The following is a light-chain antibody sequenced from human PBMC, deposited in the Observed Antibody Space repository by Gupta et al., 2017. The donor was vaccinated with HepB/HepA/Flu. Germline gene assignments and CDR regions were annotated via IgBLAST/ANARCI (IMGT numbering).Light chain of an antibody. CDR3: QQYGSLPIT. J-gene: IGKJ5*01. Sequence: EIVVTQSPGTLSLSPGERATLSCRASQSVSSNYLAWYQQKPGQAPRLLIYGASTRVTGSPDRFSGSGSGTDFTLTISRLDPEDFAVYYCQQYGSLPITFGQGTRLDIK. CDR1: QSVSSNY. V-gene: IGKV3-20*01. CDR2: GAS.